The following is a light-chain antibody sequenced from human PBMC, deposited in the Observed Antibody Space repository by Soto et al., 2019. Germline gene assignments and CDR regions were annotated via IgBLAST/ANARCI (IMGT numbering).Light chain of an antibody. CDR2: EVS. Sequence: QSALTQPASVSGSPGQSITISCTGTSSDVGGYNYVSWYQQLPGKAPKLMIYEVSYRPSGVSNRFSGSKSGNTASLTISGLQAEDEADYYCSSYTSISGVVFGGGTKLTVL. CDR3: SSYTSISGVV. J-gene: IGLJ3*02. V-gene: IGLV2-14*01. CDR1: SSDVGGYNY.